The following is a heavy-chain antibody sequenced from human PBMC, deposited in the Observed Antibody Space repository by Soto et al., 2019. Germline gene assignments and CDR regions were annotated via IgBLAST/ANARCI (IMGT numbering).Heavy chain of an antibody. CDR2: MSYDGGNK. D-gene: IGHD3-22*01. V-gene: IGHV3-30-3*01. CDR1: GFSFSRYP. Sequence: CAASGFSFSRYPMQWVRQAPGKALELVAVMSYDGGNKYYADSVKGRFTISRDNSKSTLYLQMNSLRAEDTAVYYSARDRYYFVISCYYYGNYYGMDVWGQGTTVTVSS. CDR3: ARDRYYFVISCYYYGNYYGMDV. J-gene: IGHJ6*02.